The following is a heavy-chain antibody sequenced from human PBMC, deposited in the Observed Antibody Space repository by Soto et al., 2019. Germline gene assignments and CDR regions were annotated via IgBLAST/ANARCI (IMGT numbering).Heavy chain of an antibody. V-gene: IGHV3-74*01. D-gene: IGHD2-15*01. Sequence: EVQLVESGGGLVQPGGSLRLSCAASGFTFSSYWMHWVRQAPGKGLVWVSRINSDGSSTSYADSVKGRFTISRDNAKNTLYLQMNSRRAEDTAVYYCVRTSLGVAAATREDYWGQGTLVTVSS. CDR3: VRTSLGVAAATREDY. CDR2: INSDGSST. J-gene: IGHJ4*02. CDR1: GFTFSSYW.